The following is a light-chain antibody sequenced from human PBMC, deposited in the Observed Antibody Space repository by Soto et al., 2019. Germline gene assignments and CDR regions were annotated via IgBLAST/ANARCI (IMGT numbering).Light chain of an antibody. CDR3: CSYADNTDYV. V-gene: IGLV2-8*01. CDR1: SIDVGAYNY. Sequence: HSVLTQPPSASGSLGQSVTISCTGTSIDVGAYNYVSWYQQHPGKAPKLMIYEVTRRPSGVPDRFSGSKSGNTASLNVSGLQAEDEADYYCCSYADNTDYVFGTGTKV. CDR2: EVT. J-gene: IGLJ1*01.